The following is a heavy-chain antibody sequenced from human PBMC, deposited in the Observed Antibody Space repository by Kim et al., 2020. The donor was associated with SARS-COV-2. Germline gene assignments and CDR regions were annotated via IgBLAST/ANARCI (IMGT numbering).Heavy chain of an antibody. CDR2: INHSGST. Sequence: SETLSLTCAVYGGSFSGYYWSWIRQPPGKGLEWIGEINHSGSTNYNPSLKSRVTISVDTSKNQFSLKLSSVTAADTAVYYCARAHYDSSGYYYFFDYWGQGTLVTVSS. D-gene: IGHD3-22*01. CDR3: ARAHYDSSGYYYFFDY. CDR1: GGSFSGYY. V-gene: IGHV4-34*01. J-gene: IGHJ4*02.